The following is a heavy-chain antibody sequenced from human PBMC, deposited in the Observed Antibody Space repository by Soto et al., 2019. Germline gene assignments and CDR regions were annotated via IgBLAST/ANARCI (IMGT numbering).Heavy chain of an antibody. J-gene: IGHJ5*02. D-gene: IGHD2-21*01. Sequence: SETLSLTCTVSGGSISSGDYYWSWIRQPPGKGLGWIGYIYYSGSTYYNPSLKSRVTISVDTSKNQFSLKLSSVTAADTAVYYCARTRIPPNCFDPWGQGTLVTVSS. CDR2: IYYSGST. CDR1: GGSISSGDYY. V-gene: IGHV4-30-4*01. CDR3: ARTRIPPNCFDP.